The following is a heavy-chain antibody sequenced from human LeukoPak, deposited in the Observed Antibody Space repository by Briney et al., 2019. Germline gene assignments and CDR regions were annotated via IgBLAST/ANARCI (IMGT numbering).Heavy chain of an antibody. CDR3: ARLRWGSSDY. Sequence: PSETLSLTCAVYGGSFSGYYGSWIRQPPGKGLEWIGEINHRGSTNYNPSLKSRVTISVDTSKNQFSLKLSSVTAADTAVYYCARLRWGSSDYWGQGTLVTVSS. D-gene: IGHD3-16*01. CDR2: INHRGST. CDR1: GGSFSGYY. V-gene: IGHV4-34*01. J-gene: IGHJ4*02.